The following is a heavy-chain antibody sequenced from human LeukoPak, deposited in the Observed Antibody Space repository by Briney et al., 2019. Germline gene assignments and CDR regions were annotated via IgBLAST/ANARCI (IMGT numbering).Heavy chain of an antibody. Sequence: KTGGSLRLSCAASGFTFSSYSMNWVRQAPGKGLEWVSSISSSSSYIYYADSVKGRFTISRDNAKNSLYLQMNSLRAEDTAVYYCARGPRITMIVVVISATLTDTDYWGQGTLVTVSS. CDR2: ISSSSSYI. V-gene: IGHV3-21*01. CDR3: ARGPRITMIVVVISATLTDTDY. D-gene: IGHD3-22*01. CDR1: GFTFSSYS. J-gene: IGHJ4*02.